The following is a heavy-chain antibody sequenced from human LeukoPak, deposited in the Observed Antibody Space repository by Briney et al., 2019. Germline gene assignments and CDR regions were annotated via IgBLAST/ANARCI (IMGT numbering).Heavy chain of an antibody. CDR1: GGSISSYF. CDR3: ARGTAVAATDY. J-gene: IGHJ4*02. CDR2: IYTSGST. D-gene: IGHD6-19*01. Sequence: SGTLSLTCTVSGGSISSYFWSWIRQPAGKGLEWIGRIYTSGSTNYNPSLKSRVTMSVDTSKNQFSLKLSSVTAADTAVYYCARGTAVAATDYWGQGTLVTVSS. V-gene: IGHV4-4*07.